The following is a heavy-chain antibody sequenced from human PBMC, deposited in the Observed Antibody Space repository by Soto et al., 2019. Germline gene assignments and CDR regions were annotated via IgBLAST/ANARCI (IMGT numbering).Heavy chain of an antibody. V-gene: IGHV3-33*01. CDR1: GFTFSNYG. CDR2: IWYDGSNK. CDR3: AAGEPLNY. Sequence: GGSLRLSCAASGFTFSNYGMHWVRQAPGKGLEWVAIIWYDGSNKYYADSVKGRFTISRDNSKNTVYLQMNSLRAEDTAMYFCAAGEPLNYRGQGTLVTVSS. D-gene: IGHD3-10*01. J-gene: IGHJ4*02.